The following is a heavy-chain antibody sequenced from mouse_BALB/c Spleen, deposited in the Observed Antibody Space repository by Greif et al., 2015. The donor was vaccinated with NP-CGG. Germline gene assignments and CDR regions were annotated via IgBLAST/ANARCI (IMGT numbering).Heavy chain of an antibody. D-gene: IGHD1-1*01. CDR3: ARGYYGSSYWYFDV. V-gene: IGHV7-1*02. CDR2: SRNKANDYTT. Sequence: EVRVVESGGGLVQPGGSLRLSCATSGFTFGDFYMEWVRQPPGKRLEWIAASRNKANDYTTEYSASVKGRFIVSRDTSQSILYLQMNALRAEDTAIYYCARGYYGSSYWYFDVWGAGTTVTVSS. CDR1: GFTFGDFY. J-gene: IGHJ1*01.